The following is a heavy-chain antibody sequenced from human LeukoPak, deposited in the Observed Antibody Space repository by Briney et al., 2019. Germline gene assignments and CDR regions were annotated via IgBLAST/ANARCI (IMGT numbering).Heavy chain of an antibody. CDR2: INWNGGST. Sequence: GGSLRLSCAASGFTFDHYGMSWVRQAPGKGLEWVSGINWNGGSTGYADSVKGRFTISRDNAKNSLYLQMNSLRAEDTALYHCARESRVAPARYYYYMDVWGKGTTVTVSS. J-gene: IGHJ6*03. CDR1: GFTFDHYG. V-gene: IGHV3-20*01. CDR3: ARESRVAPARYYYYMDV. D-gene: IGHD2-2*01.